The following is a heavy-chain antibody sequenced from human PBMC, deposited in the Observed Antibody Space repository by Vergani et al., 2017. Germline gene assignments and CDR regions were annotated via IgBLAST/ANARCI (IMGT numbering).Heavy chain of an antibody. CDR1: GGSISSGGYY. J-gene: IGHJ4*02. CDR3: ARGSFREYYFDY. V-gene: IGHV4-31*03. CDR2: IYYSGST. D-gene: IGHD1-26*01. Sequence: QVQLQESGPGLVKPSQTLPLTCTVSGGSISSGGYYWSWIRQHPGKGLEWIGYIYYSGSTYYNPSLKSRVTISVDTSKNQFSLKLSSVTAADTAVYYCARGSFREYYFDYWGQGILVTVSS.